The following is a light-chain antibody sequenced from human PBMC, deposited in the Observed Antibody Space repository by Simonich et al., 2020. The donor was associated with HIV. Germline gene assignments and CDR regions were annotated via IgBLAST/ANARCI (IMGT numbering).Light chain of an antibody. V-gene: IGLV1-47*01. CDR2: RNN. CDR3: AAWDDSLSGPV. CDR1: SSNIGSNY. Sequence: QSVLTQPPSASGTPGQRVTISCSGSSSNIGSNYVYWYQQLPGTAPKRLIYRNNQRPSGVPDRVSGSKSGTSASLAISGLRSEDEADYYCAAWDDSLSGPVFGGGTQLTVL. J-gene: IGLJ7*01.